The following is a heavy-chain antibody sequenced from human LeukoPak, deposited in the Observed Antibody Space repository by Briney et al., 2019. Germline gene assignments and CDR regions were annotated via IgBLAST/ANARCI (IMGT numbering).Heavy chain of an antibody. CDR3: AKDGSQRHDS. D-gene: IGHD1-26*01. CDR1: GFSFSNFA. J-gene: IGHJ5*02. CDR2: ITCSGADT. V-gene: IGHV3-23*01. Sequence: GGCLRLSCAASGFSFSNFAMSWVRQAPGKGLEWVSVITCSGADTYYTPSMRGRFTSSRDKSNSMLYLHMSSLRAEDTAIYYGAKDGSQRHDSWGQGILVTVSS.